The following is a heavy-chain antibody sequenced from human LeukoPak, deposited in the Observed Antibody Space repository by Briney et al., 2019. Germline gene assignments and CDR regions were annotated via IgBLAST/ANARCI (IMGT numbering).Heavy chain of an antibody. J-gene: IGHJ4*02. CDR1: GFTFSSYA. D-gene: IGHD6-19*01. Sequence: GGSPRLSCAASGFTFSSYAMSWVRQAPGKGLEWVSAISGSGGSTYYADSVKGRFTISRDNSKNTLYLQMNSLRAEDTAVYYCATVAGPTFYYFDYWGQGTLVTVSS. V-gene: IGHV3-23*01. CDR2: ISGSGGST. CDR3: ATVAGPTFYYFDY.